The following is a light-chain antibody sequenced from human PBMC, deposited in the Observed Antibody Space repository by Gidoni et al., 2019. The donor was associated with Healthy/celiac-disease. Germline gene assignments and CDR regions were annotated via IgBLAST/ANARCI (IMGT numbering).Light chain of an antibody. CDR3: QQRSNWPPLMYT. V-gene: IGKV3-11*01. CDR1: QSVSSY. CDR2: DAS. J-gene: IGKJ2*01. Sequence: EIVLTQSPATLSLSPGERATLSCRASQSVSSYLAWYQQKPGQAPRLRIYDASNRATGIPARFSGSGSGTDFTLTISSLEPEDFAVYYCQQRSNWPPLMYTFGQGTKLEIK.